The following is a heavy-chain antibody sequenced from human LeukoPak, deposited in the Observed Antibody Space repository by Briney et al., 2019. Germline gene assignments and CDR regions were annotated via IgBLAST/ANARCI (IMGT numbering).Heavy chain of an antibody. CDR1: GGSVSSGSYY. CDR3: ARSRYYDILTGYYRGLDFYY. J-gene: IGHJ4*02. D-gene: IGHD3-9*01. V-gene: IGHV4-61*01. Sequence: SETLSLTCTVSGGSVSSGSYYWSWIRQPPGKGLEWIGYIYYSGSTNYNPSLKSRVTISVDTSKNQFSLKLSSVPAADTAVYYCARSRYYDILTGYYRGLDFYYWGAGTLVTVSS. CDR2: IYYSGST.